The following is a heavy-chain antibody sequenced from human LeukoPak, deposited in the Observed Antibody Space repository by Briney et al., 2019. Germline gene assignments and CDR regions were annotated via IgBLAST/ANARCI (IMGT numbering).Heavy chain of an antibody. J-gene: IGHJ4*02. D-gene: IGHD2-15*01. Sequence: GGSLRLSCAASGFTFSSHWMHWVRQTPGKGLVWVSRINTDESKINHADSVKGRFTISRDNVKNMLYLQMNSLRAEDTAVYYCARGGLFKYFFDYWGQGTPVTVSS. CDR1: GFTFSSHW. V-gene: IGHV3-74*01. CDR3: ARGGLFKYFFDY. CDR2: INTDESKI.